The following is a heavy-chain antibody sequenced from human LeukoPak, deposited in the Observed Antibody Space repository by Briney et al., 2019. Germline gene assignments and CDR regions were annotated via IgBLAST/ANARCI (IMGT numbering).Heavy chain of an antibody. Sequence: GGSLRLSRAASGLTVSKNYMSWVRQAPGKGLESVSVIYSGGSTYYADSVRGRFTISRDNSKNTLYLQMNSLGVEDTAVYYCARVGGHWGQGTLVTVSS. CDR3: ARVGGH. CDR1: GLTVSKNY. J-gene: IGHJ4*02. V-gene: IGHV3-53*01. D-gene: IGHD3-10*01. CDR2: IYSGGST.